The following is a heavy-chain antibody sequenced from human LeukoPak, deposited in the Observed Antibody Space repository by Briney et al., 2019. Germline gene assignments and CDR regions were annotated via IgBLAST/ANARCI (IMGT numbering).Heavy chain of an antibody. V-gene: IGHV3-33*01. CDR3: ARDRVNTYYYDSSGYYLDY. CDR2: IWYDGSNK. D-gene: IGHD3-22*01. CDR1: GFTFSSYG. Sequence: GGSLRLSCAASGFTFSSYGMHWVRQAPGKGLEWVAVIWYDGSNKHYADSVKGRFTISRDNSKNTLYLQMNSLRAEDTAVYYCARDRVNTYYYDSSGYYLDYWGQGTLVTVSS. J-gene: IGHJ4*02.